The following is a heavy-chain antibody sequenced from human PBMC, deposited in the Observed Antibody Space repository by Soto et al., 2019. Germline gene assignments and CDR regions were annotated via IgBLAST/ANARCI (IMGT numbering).Heavy chain of an antibody. CDR3: ARALLYCSSTSCLNYYYGMDV. V-gene: IGHV4-34*01. D-gene: IGHD2-2*01. CDR1: GGSFSGYY. CDR2: INHSGST. J-gene: IGHJ6*02. Sequence: SETLSLTCAVYGGSFSGYYWSWIRQPPGKGLEWIGEINHSGSTNYNPSLKSRVTISVDTSKNQFSPKLSSVTAADTAVYYCARALLYCSSTSCLNYYYGMDVWGQGTTVTVSS.